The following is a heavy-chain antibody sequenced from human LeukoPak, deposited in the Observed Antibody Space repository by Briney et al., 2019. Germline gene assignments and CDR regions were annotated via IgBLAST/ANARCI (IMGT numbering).Heavy chain of an antibody. CDR2: IYPGDSDT. CDR3: ARHGNYGYPRPPDY. CDR1: GYTFTGYW. D-gene: IGHD5-18*01. V-gene: IGHV5-51*01. Sequence: GESLKISCKGSGYTFTGYWIGWVRQMPGKRLEGMGIIYPGDSDTTYSPSFQGQVTISADKSVSTSYLQRSSLEASDTAIYYCARHGNYGYPRPPDYWGQGTLVTVSS. J-gene: IGHJ4*02.